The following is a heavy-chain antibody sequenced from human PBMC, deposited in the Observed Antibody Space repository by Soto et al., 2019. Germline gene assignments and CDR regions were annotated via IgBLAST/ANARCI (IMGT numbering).Heavy chain of an antibody. CDR1: GGSISSYY. CDR2: IYYSGST. CDR3: ARGGREVIWLGEPNWFDP. J-gene: IGHJ5*02. Sequence: ASETLSLTCTVSGGSISSYYWSWIRQPPGKGLEWIGYIYYSGSTNYNPSLKSRVTISVDTSKNQFSLKLSSVTAADTAVYYCARGGREVIWLGEPNWFDPWGQGTLATVSS. D-gene: IGHD3-10*01. V-gene: IGHV4-59*01.